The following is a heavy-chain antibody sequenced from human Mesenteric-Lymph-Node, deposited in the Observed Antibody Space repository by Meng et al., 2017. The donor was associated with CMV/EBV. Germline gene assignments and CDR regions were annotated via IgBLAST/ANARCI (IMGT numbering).Heavy chain of an antibody. CDR1: GDSISSSSYY. J-gene: IGHJ6*02. V-gene: IGHV4-39*01. Sequence: SETLSLTCTVSGDSISSSSYYWGWIRQPPGTGLEWIGSLYYSGNTYYNPPLKSRVTMSVDTSRNQFSLKLSSVTAADTAVYYCARPGRLVVPAAIRDLQRTGRYYYYGMDVWGQGTTVTVSS. CDR3: ARPGRLVVPAAIRDLQRTGRYYYYGMDV. D-gene: IGHD2-2*02. CDR2: LYYSGNT.